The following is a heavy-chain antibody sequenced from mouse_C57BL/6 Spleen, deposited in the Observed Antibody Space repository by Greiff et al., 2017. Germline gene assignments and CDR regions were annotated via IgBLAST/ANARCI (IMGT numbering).Heavy chain of an antibody. CDR3: ARGLLDD. Sequence: QVQLQQPGAELVRPGSSVTLSCKASGYTFTSYWLDWVKQRPGQGLAWIGNLYPSDSETHYNQKFKDKATLTVDNSSSTAYMQLSSLTSEDSAVYYCARGLLDDWGQGTTLTVSS. J-gene: IGHJ2*01. CDR1: GYTFTSYW. V-gene: IGHV1-61*01. CDR2: LYPSDSET. D-gene: IGHD1-1*01.